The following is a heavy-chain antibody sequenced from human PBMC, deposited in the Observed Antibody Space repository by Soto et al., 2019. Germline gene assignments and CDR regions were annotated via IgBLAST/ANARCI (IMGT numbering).Heavy chain of an antibody. Sequence: SETLSLTCTVSGGSISSYYWSGLRQPPGKGLEWIGYIYYSGSTNYNPSLKSRVTISVDTSKNQFSLKLSSVTAADTAVYYCARGGTTVTDPHYYYYYGMDVWGQGTTVT. CDR3: ARGGTTVTDPHYYYYYGMDV. J-gene: IGHJ6*02. V-gene: IGHV4-59*01. CDR2: IYYSGST. D-gene: IGHD4-17*01. CDR1: GGSISSYY.